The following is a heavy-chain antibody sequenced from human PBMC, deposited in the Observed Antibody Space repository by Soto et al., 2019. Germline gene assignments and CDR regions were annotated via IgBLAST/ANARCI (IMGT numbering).Heavy chain of an antibody. Sequence: SETLSLTCTVSGGSISSGGYYWSWIRQHPGKGLEWIGYIYYSGSTYYNPSLKSRVTISVDTSKNQFSLKLSSVTAADTAVYYCARVYILGYCSSTSCPRYYFAYWGQGTLVTVSS. CDR1: GGSISSGGYY. V-gene: IGHV4-31*03. D-gene: IGHD2-2*01. CDR3: ARVYILGYCSSTSCPRYYFAY. CDR2: IYYSGST. J-gene: IGHJ4*02.